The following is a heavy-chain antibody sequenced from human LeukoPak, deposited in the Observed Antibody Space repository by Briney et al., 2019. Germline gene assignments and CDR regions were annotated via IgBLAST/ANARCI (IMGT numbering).Heavy chain of an antibody. CDR1: GFTFSSYS. Sequence: ARSLRLSCAASGFTFSSYSMNWVRQAPGNGLEWVSSISSSSSYIYYADSVNGRFTISRDNAKNSLYLQMNSLRAEDTAVYYCARDREVATIVSWFDPWGQGTLVTVSS. CDR3: ARDREVATIVSWFDP. J-gene: IGHJ5*02. V-gene: IGHV3-21*01. D-gene: IGHD5-12*01. CDR2: ISSSSSYI.